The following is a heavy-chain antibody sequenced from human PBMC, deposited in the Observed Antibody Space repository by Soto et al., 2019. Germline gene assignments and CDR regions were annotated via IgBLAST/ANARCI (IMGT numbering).Heavy chain of an antibody. CDR1: GFTFSSYA. D-gene: IGHD1-26*01. Sequence: EVQLVESGGGCVQPGGSLRRSCAASGFTFSSYALHWGRQAPGKGLEYVSTISRNGGSTYNANSVKGRFTISRDNSKNTLYLQMGSMRTEDMAVYYCAREGGSYYFDYWGQGTLVTVSS. V-gene: IGHV3-64*01. J-gene: IGHJ4*02. CDR2: ISRNGGST. CDR3: AREGGSYYFDY.